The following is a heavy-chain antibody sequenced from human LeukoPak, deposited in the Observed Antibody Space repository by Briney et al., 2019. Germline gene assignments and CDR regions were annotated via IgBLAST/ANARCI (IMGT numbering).Heavy chain of an antibody. CDR2: ISKDGSDK. J-gene: IGHJ4*02. V-gene: IGHV3-30-3*01. D-gene: IGHD1-7*01. CDR3: ARDYWWNYDY. CDR1: GFTFSDYA. Sequence: GGSLRLSCAASGFTFSDYAMHWVRQAPGKGLEWVAVISKDGSDKYYPGSVRGRFTISRDNSKNTIYLQMDSPRAEDTAIYYCARDYWWNYDYWGQGTLVTVSS.